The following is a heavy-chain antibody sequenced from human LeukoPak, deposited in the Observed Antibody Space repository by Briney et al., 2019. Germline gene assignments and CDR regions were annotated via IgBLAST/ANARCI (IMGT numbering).Heavy chain of an antibody. Sequence: SETLSLTCAVYGGSFSGYYWSWIRQPPGKGLEWIGEINHSGSTNYNPSLKSRVTISVDTSKNQFSLKLGSVTAADTAVYYCARTPRIAARSLNWFDPWGQGTLVTVSS. V-gene: IGHV4-34*01. D-gene: IGHD6-6*01. CDR3: ARTPRIAARSLNWFDP. J-gene: IGHJ5*02. CDR1: GGSFSGYY. CDR2: INHSGST.